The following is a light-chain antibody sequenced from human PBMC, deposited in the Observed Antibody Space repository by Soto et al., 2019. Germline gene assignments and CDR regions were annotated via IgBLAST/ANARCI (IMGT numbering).Light chain of an antibody. J-gene: IGKJ4*01. CDR3: QQYYSSPLT. CDR1: QSLLYSSNNKNY. Sequence: DIVMTQSPDSLAVSLGERATVNCKSTQSLLYSSNNKNYLAWYQQKPGQPPKLLIDWASTRESGVPDRFSGSGSGTDFTLTITRLQAEDVAVYYCQQYYSSPLTFGGGTKVEIK. CDR2: WAS. V-gene: IGKV4-1*01.